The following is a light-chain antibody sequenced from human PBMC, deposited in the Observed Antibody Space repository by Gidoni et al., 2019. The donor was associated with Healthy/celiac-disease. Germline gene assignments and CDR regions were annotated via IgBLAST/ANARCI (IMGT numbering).Light chain of an antibody. CDR1: SSDVGGYNY. Sequence: QSALPQPASVSGSPGQSITISCTGTSSDVGGYNYVSWYQQHPGKAPKLMIYDVSNRPSGVSNRFSGSKSGNTASLTISGLQAEDEADYYCSSYTSSSTLPVVFGGGTKLTVL. J-gene: IGLJ2*01. CDR2: DVS. V-gene: IGLV2-14*01. CDR3: SSYTSSSTLPVV.